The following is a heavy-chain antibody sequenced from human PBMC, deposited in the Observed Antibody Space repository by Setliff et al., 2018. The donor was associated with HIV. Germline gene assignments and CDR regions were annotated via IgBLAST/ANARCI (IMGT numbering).Heavy chain of an antibody. J-gene: IGHJ5*02. Sequence: QPGGSLRLSCVASGLTFNRYWMSWVRQVPGKGLEWVSNTKYDGSESYYVDSVKGRFIASTDNARNSLFLEMNSLRAEDTAVYYCARDRTCSGGSCYGTWGQGTMVTVSS. D-gene: IGHD2-15*01. CDR2: TKYDGSES. CDR3: ARDRTCSGGSCYGT. CDR1: GLTFNRYW. V-gene: IGHV3-7*03.